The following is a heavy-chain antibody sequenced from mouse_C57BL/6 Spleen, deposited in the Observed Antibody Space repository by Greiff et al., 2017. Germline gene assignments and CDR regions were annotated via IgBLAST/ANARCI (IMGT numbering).Heavy chain of an antibody. CDR2: ISSGSSTI. V-gene: IGHV5-17*01. Sequence: EVKVVESGGGLVKPGGSLKLSCAASGFTFSDYGMHWVRQAPEKGLEWVAYISSGSSTIYYADTVKGRFTISRDNAKNTLFLQMTSLRSEDTALYYCARREYSNDGYFDYWGQGTTLTVSS. CDR1: GFTFSDYG. J-gene: IGHJ2*01. D-gene: IGHD2-12*01. CDR3: ARREYSNDGYFDY.